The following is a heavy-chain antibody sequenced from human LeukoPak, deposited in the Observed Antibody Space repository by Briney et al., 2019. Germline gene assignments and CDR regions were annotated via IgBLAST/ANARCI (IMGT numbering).Heavy chain of an antibody. J-gene: IGHJ5*02. Sequence: GESLKISFKGSGXSFTTHCIGWVRQMPGKGLEWMGRIDPSDSYTNYSPSFQGHVTISADKSISTAYLQWSSLKASDTAMYYCARETAARINWFDPWGQGTLVTVSS. V-gene: IGHV5-10-1*01. CDR1: GXSFTTHC. CDR2: IDPSDSYT. CDR3: ARETAARINWFDP. D-gene: IGHD6-13*01.